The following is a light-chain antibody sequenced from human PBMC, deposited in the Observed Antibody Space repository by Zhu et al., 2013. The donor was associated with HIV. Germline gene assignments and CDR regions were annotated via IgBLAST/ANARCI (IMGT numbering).Light chain of an antibody. J-gene: IGKJ5*01. V-gene: IGKV3-15*01. CDR1: KSASTY. CDR3: QQYNDWPPIT. CDR2: GAS. Sequence: ETLMTQSPATLSVSPGDRATLSCRASKSASTYVAWYQQKTGQAPRLLIYGASTRATGVPARFSGSGSGTEFTLTISSLQSEDFAVYYCQQYNDWPPITFGQGTRLQI.